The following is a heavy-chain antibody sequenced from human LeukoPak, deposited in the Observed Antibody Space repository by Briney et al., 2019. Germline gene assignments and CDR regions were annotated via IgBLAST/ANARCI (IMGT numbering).Heavy chain of an antibody. CDR1: GYTFTSYG. CDR3: ARDGPPFVILTGYYSYFVY. Sequence: GASVKVSCKASGYTFTSYGISWVRQAPGQGLEWMGWISAYNGNTNYAQKLQGRVTMTTDTSTSTAYMELRSLRSDDTAVYYCARDGPPFVILTGYYSYFVYWGQGTLVTVSS. J-gene: IGHJ4*02. D-gene: IGHD3-9*01. CDR2: ISAYNGNT. V-gene: IGHV1-18*01.